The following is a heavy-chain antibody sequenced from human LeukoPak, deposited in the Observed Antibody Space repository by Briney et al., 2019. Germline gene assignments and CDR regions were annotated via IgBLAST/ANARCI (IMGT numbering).Heavy chain of an antibody. Sequence: PGGSLRLSCAASGFTFNNARMSWVRQAPGKGLEWVGRIKSKSVGGTTDYAEPVKGRFTISRDDSKNTLYLEMNSLKTEDTAVYYCTTAPAETFDYWGQGTLVTVSS. CDR1: GFTFNNAR. V-gene: IGHV3-15*01. J-gene: IGHJ4*02. CDR3: TTAPAETFDY. CDR2: IKSKSVGGTT.